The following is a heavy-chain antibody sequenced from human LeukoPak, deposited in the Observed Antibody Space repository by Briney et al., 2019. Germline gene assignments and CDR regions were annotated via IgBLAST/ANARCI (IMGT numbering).Heavy chain of an antibody. CDR1: GFTFSSYA. CDR2: ISSNGGST. J-gene: IGHJ5*02. CDR3: ARDPWPSYSSGWYNWFDP. Sequence: PVGPLRLSCAASGFTFSSYAMHWVREAPGKGLEYVSAISSNGGSTYYANSVKGRFTISRDNSKNTLYLQMGSLRAEDMAVYYCARDPWPSYSSGWYNWFDPWGQGTLVTVSS. V-gene: IGHV3-64*01. D-gene: IGHD6-19*01.